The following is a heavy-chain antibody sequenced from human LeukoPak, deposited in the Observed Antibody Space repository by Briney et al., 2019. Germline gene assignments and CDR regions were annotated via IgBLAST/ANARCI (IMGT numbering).Heavy chain of an antibody. V-gene: IGHV3-49*04. J-gene: IGHJ4*02. CDR3: IRSRYYDSSGYYFDY. CDR1: GFTFGDYA. CDR2: IRSKAYGGTT. D-gene: IGHD3-22*01. Sequence: PGGSLRLSCTASGFTFGDYAMSWVRQAPGKGLEWVGFIRSKAYGGTTEYAASVKGRFTISRDDSKSIAYLQMNSLKTEDTAVYYCIRSRYYDSSGYYFDYWGQGTLVTVSS.